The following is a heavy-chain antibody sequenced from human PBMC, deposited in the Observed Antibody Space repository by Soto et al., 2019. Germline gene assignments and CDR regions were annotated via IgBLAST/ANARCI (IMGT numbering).Heavy chain of an antibody. Sequence: GGSLRLSCAASGFTFSSYGMNWVRQAPGKGLEWVSATSGSGGITYYADSVKGRFTISRDNSKNTLYLQMNSLRAEDTAVYYCAKAEKSSAVAGYFDSWGQGTLVTVSS. CDR2: TSGSGGIT. CDR1: GFTFSSYG. D-gene: IGHD6-19*01. V-gene: IGHV3-23*01. J-gene: IGHJ4*02. CDR3: AKAEKSSAVAGYFDS.